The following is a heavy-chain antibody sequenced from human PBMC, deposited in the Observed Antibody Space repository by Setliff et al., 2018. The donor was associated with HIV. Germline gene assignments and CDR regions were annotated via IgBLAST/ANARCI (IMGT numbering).Heavy chain of an antibody. D-gene: IGHD4-17*01. CDR2: IYYSGSS. V-gene: IGHV4-59*03. CDR3: AGGDLYGDYAFSY. J-gene: IGHJ4*02. CDR1: GGSISSYY. Sequence: SETLSLPCTVSGGSISSYYWSVFRQPPGKGLEWIGYIYYSGSSNYNPSLKSRVTISVDTSNNQFSLKLSSVTAADTAVYYCAGGDLYGDYAFSYWGQGTLVTVSS.